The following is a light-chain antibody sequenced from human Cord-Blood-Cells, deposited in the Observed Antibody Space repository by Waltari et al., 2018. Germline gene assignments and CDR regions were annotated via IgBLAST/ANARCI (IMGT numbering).Light chain of an antibody. J-gene: IGKJ3*01. V-gene: IGKV3-20*01. CDR2: GAP. CDR1: QSVSSSY. CDR3: QQYGISPFT. Sequence: IVSTRSPGAMSFSPGESATVSCRASQSVSSSYLAWYQQKPGQGARLLIYGAPNRATGSPDRFSGSGSGTDFTITASRLGPEDVAVYYCQQYGISPFTFGPGTKVEI.